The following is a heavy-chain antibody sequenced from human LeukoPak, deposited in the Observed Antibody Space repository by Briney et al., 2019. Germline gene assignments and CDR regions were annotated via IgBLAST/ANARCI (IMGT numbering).Heavy chain of an antibody. D-gene: IGHD2-2*01. CDR1: GFTFSTYW. CDR3: ARHRGYCSSTSCYPYYFDH. CDR2: ISSDGSST. J-gene: IGHJ4*02. V-gene: IGHV3-74*01. Sequence: PGGSLRLSCAASGFTFSTYWMHWVRQAPGKGLVWLSRISSDGSSTNYADSVKGRFTISRDNAKNTLFLQMNSLRAEDTAVYYCARHRGYCSSTSCYPYYFDHWGQGTLVTVSS.